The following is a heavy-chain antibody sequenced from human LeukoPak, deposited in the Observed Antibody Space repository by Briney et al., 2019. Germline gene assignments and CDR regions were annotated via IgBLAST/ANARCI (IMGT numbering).Heavy chain of an antibody. V-gene: IGHV4-4*02. CDR3: ARGKSGGSHFDY. J-gene: IGHJ4*02. Sequence: SGTLSLTCTVSGGSISSSNWWSWVRQPPGRGLEWIGEIYHSGSTNYNPSLKSRVTMSVDKSKNQFSLKLTSVTAADTAVYYCARGKSGGSHFDYWGQGTLVTVSS. D-gene: IGHD1-26*01. CDR1: GGSISSSNW. CDR2: IYHSGST.